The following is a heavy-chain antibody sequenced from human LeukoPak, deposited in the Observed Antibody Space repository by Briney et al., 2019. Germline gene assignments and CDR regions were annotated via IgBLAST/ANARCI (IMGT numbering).Heavy chain of an antibody. CDR2: TYYRSKWYD. J-gene: IGHJ4*02. Sequence: SQTLSLTCAVSGDTVSSNSATWNWLRPSPSRGLEWPGRTYYRSKWYDDYAVSVKSRMSINPDTSKNQFSLQLTSVTPEDTAVYYCARAVPGTADFDYWGQGTLVTVSS. D-gene: IGHD6-19*01. CDR3: ARAVPGTADFDY. CDR1: GDTVSSNSAT. V-gene: IGHV6-1*01.